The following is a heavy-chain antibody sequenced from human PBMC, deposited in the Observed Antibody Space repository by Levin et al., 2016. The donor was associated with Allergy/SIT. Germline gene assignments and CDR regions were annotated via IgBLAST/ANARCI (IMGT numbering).Heavy chain of an antibody. V-gene: IGHV3-33*01. Sequence: WIRQPPGKGLEWVAVIWYDGSNKYYADSVKGRFTISRDNSKNTLYLQMNSLRAEDTAVYYCARDRSPTSSTSCIGRRECQFGMDVWGQGTTVTVSS. D-gene: IGHD2-2*01. CDR2: IWYDGSNK. CDR3: ARDRSPTSSTSCIGRRECQFGMDV. J-gene: IGHJ6*02.